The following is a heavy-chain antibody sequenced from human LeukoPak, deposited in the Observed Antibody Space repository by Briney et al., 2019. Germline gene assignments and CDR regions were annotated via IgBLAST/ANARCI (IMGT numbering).Heavy chain of an antibody. Sequence: PGGSLRLSCAAAGFTFSNYGIHWVRQAPGKGLEWAAVISKDGSNKDYADSVKGRFIISRDNSKNTLYLQMNSLRAEDTAVYYCARDRSGIYDAFDIWGQGTMVTVSS. CDR3: ARDRSGIYDAFDI. D-gene: IGHD1-14*01. V-gene: IGHV3-30*03. CDR2: ISKDGSNK. CDR1: GFTFSNYG. J-gene: IGHJ3*02.